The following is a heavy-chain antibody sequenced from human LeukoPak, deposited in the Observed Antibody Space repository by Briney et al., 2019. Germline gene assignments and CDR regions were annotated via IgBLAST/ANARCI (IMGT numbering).Heavy chain of an antibody. CDR2: IWYDGSNK. Sequence: GGSLRLSCAASGFTFSSYGTHWVRQAPGKGLEWVAVIWYDGSNKYYADSVKGRFTISRDNSKNTLYLQMNSLRAEDTAVYYCAAVWRGSSSSWFDPWGQGTLVTVSS. V-gene: IGHV3-33*01. CDR1: GFTFSSYG. J-gene: IGHJ5*02. CDR3: AAVWRGSSSSWFDP. D-gene: IGHD6-6*01.